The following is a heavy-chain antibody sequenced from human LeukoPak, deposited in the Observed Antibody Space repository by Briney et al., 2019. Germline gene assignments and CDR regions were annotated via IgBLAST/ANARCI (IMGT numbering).Heavy chain of an antibody. V-gene: IGHV4-38-2*01. CDR2: THHTGIT. CDR1: GFSISSGYY. D-gene: IGHD2-2*01. CDR3: ARHVSGITSPPDRVDQ. J-gene: IGHJ4*02. Sequence: SETLSLTCAVSGFSISSGYYWGWIRQPPGKGLEWIGSTHHTGITYDNPSLKSRVTLSLDTSKNQFSLKLRSVTAADTAVYFCARHVSGITSPPDRVDQWGQGTLVTVSS.